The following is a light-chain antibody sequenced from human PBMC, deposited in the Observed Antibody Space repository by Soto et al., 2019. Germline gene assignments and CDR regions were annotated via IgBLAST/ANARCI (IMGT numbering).Light chain of an antibody. CDR1: QSVNNN. CDR3: QQYNNLPLT. J-gene: IGKJ4*01. CDR2: GAT. Sequence: EIVMTQSPATLYVSPGERATLSCRASQSVNNNLAWYQQKPGQAPRLLNYGATARATGIPARFSGSGSGTEYTLTISSLHSEDFAVYYCQQYNNLPLTFGGGTKVEIK. V-gene: IGKV3-15*01.